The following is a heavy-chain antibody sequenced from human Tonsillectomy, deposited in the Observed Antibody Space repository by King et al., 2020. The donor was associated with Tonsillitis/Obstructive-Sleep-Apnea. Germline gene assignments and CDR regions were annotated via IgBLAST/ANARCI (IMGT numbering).Heavy chain of an antibody. CDR3: SWQGTEQGVFDI. Sequence: QLQESGGGLVKPGESLRLSCVVSGLKFSDAWMNWVRQAPEKGLEWVGRIKSKGGGETRDYATPVKGRFTLSRDDSKDTLYLQMNNLKTEDTAVYYCSWQGTEQGVFDIWGQGTMVTVSS. CDR1: GLKFSDAW. D-gene: IGHD1-14*01. J-gene: IGHJ3*02. CDR2: IKSKGGGETR. V-gene: IGHV3-15*07.